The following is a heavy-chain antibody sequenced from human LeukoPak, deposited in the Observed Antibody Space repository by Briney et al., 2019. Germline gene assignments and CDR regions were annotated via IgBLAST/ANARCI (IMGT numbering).Heavy chain of an antibody. Sequence: GGSLRLSCAASGFTFSSHSMNWVRQAPGKGLEWVSSISSSGRYIYYADSVKGRFTISRDNAKNSLYLQMNSLRAEDTAVYYCAREAVPAASFFDYWGQGTLVTVSS. CDR1: GFTFSSHS. CDR2: ISSSGRYI. D-gene: IGHD2-2*01. CDR3: AREAVPAASFFDY. V-gene: IGHV3-21*01. J-gene: IGHJ4*02.